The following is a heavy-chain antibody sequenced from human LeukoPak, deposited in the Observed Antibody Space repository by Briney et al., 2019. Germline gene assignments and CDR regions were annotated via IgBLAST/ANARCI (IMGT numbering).Heavy chain of an antibody. V-gene: IGHV1-18*01. CDR3: ARGDLGDYGDRTLDY. Sequence: ASVKVSCKASGYTFTSYGISWVRQAPGQGLEWMGWISAYNGNTNYAQKLQGRVTMTTGTSTSTAYMELRSLRSDDTAVYYCARGDLGDYGDRTLDYWGQGTLVTVSS. D-gene: IGHD4-17*01. J-gene: IGHJ4*02. CDR1: GYTFTSYG. CDR2: ISAYNGNT.